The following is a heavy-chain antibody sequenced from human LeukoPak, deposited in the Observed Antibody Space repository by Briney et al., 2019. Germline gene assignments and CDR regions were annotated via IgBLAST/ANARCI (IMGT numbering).Heavy chain of an antibody. V-gene: IGHV3-23*01. CDR3: AKDQYYDFWSGFYY. CDR1: GFTFSSYA. CDR2: ISGSGGST. D-gene: IGHD3-3*01. J-gene: IGHJ4*02. Sequence: GGSLRLSWAASGFTFSSYAMSWVRQAPGKGLEWVSAISGSGGSTYYADSVKGRFTISRDNSKNTLYLQMNSLRAEDTAVYYCAKDQYYDFWSGFYYWGQGTLVTVSS.